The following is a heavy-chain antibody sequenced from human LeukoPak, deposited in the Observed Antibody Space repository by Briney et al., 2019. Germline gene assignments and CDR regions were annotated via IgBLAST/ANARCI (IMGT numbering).Heavy chain of an antibody. CDR2: IYYSGST. CDR3: ARTEYDYNNYAYYYGMDV. CDR1: GGSISSGGYY. J-gene: IGHJ6*02. Sequence: SSQTLSLTCTVSGGSISSGGYYWSWIRQHPGKGLEWIGYIYYSGSTYYNPSLKSRVTISVDTSKNQFSLKLNSVTDTDTAMYYCARTEYDYNNYAYYYGMDVWGQGTTVTVSS. D-gene: IGHD4-11*01. V-gene: IGHV4-31*03.